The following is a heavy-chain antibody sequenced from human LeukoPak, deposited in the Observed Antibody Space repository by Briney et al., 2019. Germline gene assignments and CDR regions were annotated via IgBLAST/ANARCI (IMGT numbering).Heavy chain of an antibody. D-gene: IGHD3-10*01. V-gene: IGHV3-30*02. J-gene: IGHJ4*02. CDR2: IRYDGSNK. Sequence: GGSLRLSCAASGFTFSSYGMHWVRQAPGKGLEWVAFIRYDGSNKYYADSVKGRFTISRDNSKNTLYLQMNSLRAGDTAVYYCAKDKWFGEPVDYWGQGTLVTVSS. CDR3: AKDKWFGEPVDY. CDR1: GFTFSSYG.